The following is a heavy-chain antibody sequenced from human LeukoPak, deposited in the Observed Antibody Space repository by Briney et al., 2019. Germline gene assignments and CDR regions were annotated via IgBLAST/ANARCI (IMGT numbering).Heavy chain of an antibody. Sequence: GESLKISCKGSGYIFTRYWIGWVRQMPGKGLEWMGIIYPGDSDTRYSPSFQGQVTISADKSISTAYLQWSSLKASDTAMYYCARLESEYSSGWPFDYWGQGTLVTVSS. V-gene: IGHV5-51*01. D-gene: IGHD6-19*01. CDR3: ARLESEYSSGWPFDY. J-gene: IGHJ4*02. CDR2: IYPGDSDT. CDR1: GYIFTRYW.